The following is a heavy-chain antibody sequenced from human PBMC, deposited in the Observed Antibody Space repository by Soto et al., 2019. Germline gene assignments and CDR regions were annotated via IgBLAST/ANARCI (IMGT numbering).Heavy chain of an antibody. CDR2: VSHDGRNT. D-gene: IGHD6-19*01. J-gene: IGHJ4*02. Sequence: VQLVESGGGVVQPGRSLRLSCAASGFTFSDYAMHWVRQAPGKGLEWVAVVSHDGRNTHYADSVKGRFTISRDSSKNKGSLEMTSLGAEDTAGHYCAKGGRQWLVTSDFNYWGQGALVTVSS. V-gene: IGHV3-30*18. CDR3: AKGGRQWLVTSDFNY. CDR1: GFTFSDYA.